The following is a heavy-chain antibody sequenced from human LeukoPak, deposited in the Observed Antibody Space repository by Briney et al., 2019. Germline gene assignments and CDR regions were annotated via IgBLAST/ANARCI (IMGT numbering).Heavy chain of an antibody. D-gene: IGHD2-15*01. Sequence: SETLSLTCTVSGGSISSYSWSWIRQPPGKGLEWIGEINHSGSTNYNPSLKSRVTISVDTSKNQFSLKLSSVTAADTAVYYCARLYCSGGSCYSETLNWFDPWGQGTLVTVSS. J-gene: IGHJ5*02. V-gene: IGHV4-34*01. CDR3: ARLYCSGGSCYSETLNWFDP. CDR2: INHSGST. CDR1: GGSISSYS.